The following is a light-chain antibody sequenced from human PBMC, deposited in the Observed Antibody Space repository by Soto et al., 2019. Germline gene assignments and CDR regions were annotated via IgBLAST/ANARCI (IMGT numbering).Light chain of an antibody. J-gene: IGLJ1*01. CDR1: TSDVGAYNY. CDR2: EVT. CDR3: SSYAGSNSFV. Sequence: ALTQPPSASGSPGQSVTISCTGTTSDVGAYNYVSWYQQHPGKAPKLMIYEVTKRPSGVPDRFSGSKSGNTASLTVSGLQAEDEADYFCSSYAGSNSFVFGSGTKVTVL. V-gene: IGLV2-8*01.